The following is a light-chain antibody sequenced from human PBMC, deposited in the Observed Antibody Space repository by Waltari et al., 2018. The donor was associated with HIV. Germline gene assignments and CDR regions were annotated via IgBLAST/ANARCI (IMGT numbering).Light chain of an antibody. CDR3: QQYYSTPQT. Sequence: DIVMTQSPDSLAVSLGERATINCKSSQSVFYSSNNKNYLAWYQQKPGQPPKLLLYWASARESGVPDRFRGSGSGTNFTLTISALQAEDVAVYYCQQYYSTPQTFGQGTKVEI. CDR1: QSVFYSSNNKNY. CDR2: WAS. J-gene: IGKJ1*01. V-gene: IGKV4-1*01.